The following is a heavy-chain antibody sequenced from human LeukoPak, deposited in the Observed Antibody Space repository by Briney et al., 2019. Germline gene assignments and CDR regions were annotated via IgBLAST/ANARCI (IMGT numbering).Heavy chain of an antibody. CDR1: GGTFISYA. J-gene: IGHJ4*02. CDR2: IIPIFGTA. Sequence: ASVKVSCKASGGTFISYAISWVRQAPGQGLEWMGGIIPIFGTANYAQKFQGRVTITADESTSTAYMELSSLRSEDTAVYYCARATTVTTYFDYWGQGTLVTVSS. V-gene: IGHV1-69*01. D-gene: IGHD4-17*01. CDR3: ARATTVTTYFDY.